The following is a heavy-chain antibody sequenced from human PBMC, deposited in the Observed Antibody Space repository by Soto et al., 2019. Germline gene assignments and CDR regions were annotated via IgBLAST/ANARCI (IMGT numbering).Heavy chain of an antibody. CDR2: ISYSGTT. D-gene: IGHD5-18*01. CDR1: GDSSSSINNY. Sequence: SETLSLTCTVSGDSSSSINNYWSWIRQPPGEGLEWIGFISYSGTTSYSPSLKSRVAISLDTSKNQFSLSLNFVTAADTAVYYCARGRGYSYGLDPWGQGSLVT. CDR3: ARGRGYSYGLDP. V-gene: IGHV4-30-4*01. J-gene: IGHJ5*02.